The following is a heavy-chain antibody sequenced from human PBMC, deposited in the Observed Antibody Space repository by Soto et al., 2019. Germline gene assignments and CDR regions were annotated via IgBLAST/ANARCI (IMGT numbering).Heavy chain of an antibody. D-gene: IGHD3-22*01. CDR1: GFTFSSYG. CDR2: ISYDGSNK. CDR3: AKWHYYDSSGYLTGGYFDY. J-gene: IGHJ4*02. Sequence: GGSLRLSCAASGFTFSSYGMHWVRQAPGKGLEWVAVISYDGSNKYYADSVKGRFTISRDNPKNTLYLQMNSLRAEDTAVYYCAKWHYYDSSGYLTGGYFDYWGQGTLVTVLL. V-gene: IGHV3-30*18.